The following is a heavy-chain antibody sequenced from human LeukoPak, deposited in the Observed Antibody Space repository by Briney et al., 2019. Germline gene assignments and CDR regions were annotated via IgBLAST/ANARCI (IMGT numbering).Heavy chain of an antibody. CDR1: GGSISSYY. V-gene: IGHV4-59*01. CDR3: ARAGNYDYVWGSYRYLDY. Sequence: PSETLSLTCTVSGGSISSYYWSWIRQPPGKGLEWIGYIYYSGSTNYNPSLKSRVTISVDTSKNQFSLKLSSVTAADTAVYYCARAGNYDYVWGSYRYLDYWGQGTLVTVSS. CDR2: IYYSGST. D-gene: IGHD3-16*02. J-gene: IGHJ4*02.